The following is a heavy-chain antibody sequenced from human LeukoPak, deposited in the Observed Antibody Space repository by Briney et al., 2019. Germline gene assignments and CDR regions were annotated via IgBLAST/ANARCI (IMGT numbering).Heavy chain of an antibody. CDR2: IYTSGSI. Sequence: TSQTLSLTCTVSGDSVSSGSNYWSWIRQPAGKGLEWIGRIYTSGSINYNPSLKSRVTMSVDTSKNQFSLKLSSVTAADTAVYYCARESLPDLGYYYMDVWGKGTTVTVSS. CDR1: GDSVSSGSNY. V-gene: IGHV4-61*02. J-gene: IGHJ6*03. D-gene: IGHD2-15*01. CDR3: ARESLPDLGYYYMDV.